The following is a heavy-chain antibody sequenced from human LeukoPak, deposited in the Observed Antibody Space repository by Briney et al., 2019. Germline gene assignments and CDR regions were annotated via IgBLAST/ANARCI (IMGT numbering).Heavy chain of an antibody. CDR2: ISYDGSNK. V-gene: IGHV3-30*18. CDR3: AKDRIGLDY. J-gene: IGHJ4*02. CDR1: GFTFSSYG. D-gene: IGHD2/OR15-2a*01. Sequence: PGGSLRLSCAASGFTFSSYGMHWVRQAPGKGLEWVAVISYDGSNKYYADSVKGRFTISRDNSKNTLYLQMNSLRAEDTAVYYCAKDRIGLDYWGQGTLVTVSS.